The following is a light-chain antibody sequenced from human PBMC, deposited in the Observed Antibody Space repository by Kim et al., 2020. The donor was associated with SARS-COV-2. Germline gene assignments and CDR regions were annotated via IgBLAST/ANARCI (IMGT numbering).Light chain of an antibody. CDR1: QNINSD. J-gene: IGKJ1*01. CDR3: KQFRAWPRT. CDR2: RAS. V-gene: IGKV3-15*01. Sequence: SPGETATLSRRASQNINSDLAWYQQKPGQPPRLLIYRASTRATGIPVRFTGSGSGTDFTLPISGLQSEDFAVFYCKQFRAWPRTFGQGTKVDIK.